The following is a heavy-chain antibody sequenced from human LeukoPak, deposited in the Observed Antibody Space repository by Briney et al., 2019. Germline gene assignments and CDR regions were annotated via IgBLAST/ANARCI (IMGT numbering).Heavy chain of an antibody. D-gene: IGHD3-22*01. CDR3: ARDPVQYDTRAGDAFDI. CDR2: IIPIFGTA. CDR1: GGTFSSYA. Sequence: VASVKVSCKASGGTFSSYAISWVRQAPGQGLEWMGGIIPIFGTANYAQKFQGRVTITADKSTSTAYMELSSLRSEDTAVYYCARDPVQYDTRAGDAFDIWGQGTMVTVSS. J-gene: IGHJ3*02. V-gene: IGHV1-69*06.